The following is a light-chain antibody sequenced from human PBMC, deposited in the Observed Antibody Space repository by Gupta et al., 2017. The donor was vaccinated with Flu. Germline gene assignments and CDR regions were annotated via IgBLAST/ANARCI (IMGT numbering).Light chain of an antibody. CDR1: ISDVGGYNY. Sequence: SVTITCTGTISDVGGYNYFSWYRHHPGQAHLLLFYDVSTCAAPAPGRFSASKAGTTASLTXSXHQDEEXADYYVYARAGSHNWVFGGGTKLTVL. CDR3: YARAGSHNWV. V-gene: IGLV2-11*01. J-gene: IGLJ3*02. CDR2: DVS.